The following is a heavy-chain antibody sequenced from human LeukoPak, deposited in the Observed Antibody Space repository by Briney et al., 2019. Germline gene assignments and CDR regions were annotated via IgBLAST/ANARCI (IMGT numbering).Heavy chain of an antibody. V-gene: IGHV3-48*03. D-gene: IGHD2-2*03. Sequence: PGGSLRLSCAGSGFTFSSYEMNWVRQAPGKGLEWVSYISSSGRAIYYADSVKGRFTVSRDNAKNSLYLQMNSLRAEDTAVYYCARDGYCSSTSCPPQFDYWGQGTLVTVSS. CDR2: ISSSGRAI. CDR1: GFTFSSYE. J-gene: IGHJ4*02. CDR3: ARDGYCSSTSCPPQFDY.